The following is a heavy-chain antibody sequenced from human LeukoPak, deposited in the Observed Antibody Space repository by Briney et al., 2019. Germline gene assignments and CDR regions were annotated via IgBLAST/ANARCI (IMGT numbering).Heavy chain of an antibody. V-gene: IGHV4-34*01. J-gene: IGHJ4*02. CDR3: ARAGRGRWELPHYFDY. CDR1: GGFLRGYY. Sequence: SETLSLTCAVYGGFLRGYYWSWSRQPPGKGLEWSGEIDHSGSTNYNPSLKSRVTISVDTSKNQFSLKLSSVTAADTAVYYCARAGRGRWELPHYFDYWGQGTLVTVSS. D-gene: IGHD1-26*01. CDR2: IDHSGST.